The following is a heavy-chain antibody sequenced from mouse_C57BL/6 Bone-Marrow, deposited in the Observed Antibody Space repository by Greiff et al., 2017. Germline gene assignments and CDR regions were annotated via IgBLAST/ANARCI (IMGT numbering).Heavy chain of an antibody. D-gene: IGHD1-1*02. Sequence: EVQLQQSGPVLVKPGASVKMSCKASGYTFTDYYMNWVKQSHGKSLEWIGVINPYNGGTSYNQKFKGKATLTVDKSSSTAYMELNSLTSEDSAVYYCANRWSEGPGFAYWGQGTLVTVSA. CDR2: INPYNGGT. J-gene: IGHJ3*01. V-gene: IGHV1-19*01. CDR1: GYTFTDYY. CDR3: ANRWSEGPGFAY.